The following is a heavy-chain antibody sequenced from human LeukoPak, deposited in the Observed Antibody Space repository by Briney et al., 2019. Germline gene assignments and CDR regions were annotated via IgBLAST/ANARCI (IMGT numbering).Heavy chain of an antibody. CDR2: TSSSDPGT. CDR1: GFPLSSYA. V-gene: IGHV3-23*01. J-gene: IGHJ6*03. CDR3: ARGGLDSGYSSSWYVPPRVARAYYYYMDV. Sequence: GGSLRLSCAASGFPLSSYAMSWVRQGPGKGLEWVAATSSSDPGTYHADSVRGRFTISRDNAKNSLYLQMNSLRAEDTAVYYCARGGLDSGYSSSWYVPPRVARAYYYYMDVWGKGTTVTVSS. D-gene: IGHD6-13*01.